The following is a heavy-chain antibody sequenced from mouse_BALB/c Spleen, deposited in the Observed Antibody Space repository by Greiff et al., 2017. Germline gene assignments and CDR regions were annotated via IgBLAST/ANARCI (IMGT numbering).Heavy chain of an antibody. J-gene: IGHJ4*01. CDR2: ISSGGST. CDR3: AREGYYQSSDAMDY. V-gene: IGHV5-6-5*01. D-gene: IGHD2-3*01. CDR1: GFTFSSYA. Sequence: DVKLVESGGGLVKPGGSLKLSCAASGFTFSSYAMSWVRQTPEKRLEWVASISSGGSTYYPDSVKGRFTISRDNARNILYLQMSSLRSEDTAMYYCAREGYYQSSDAMDYWGQGTSVTVSS.